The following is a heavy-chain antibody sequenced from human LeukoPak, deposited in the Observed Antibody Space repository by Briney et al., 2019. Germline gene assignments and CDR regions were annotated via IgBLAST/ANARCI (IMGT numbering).Heavy chain of an antibody. J-gene: IGHJ4*02. Sequence: ASVKVSCKASGYTFTSYDINWVRQATGQGLEWMGWMSPNSGNTGYAQKFQGRVTMTRNTSISTAYMELSSLRSEDTAVYYCATTWFGESTYYFDYWGQGTLVTVSS. CDR2: MSPNSGNT. D-gene: IGHD3-10*01. CDR1: GYTFTSYD. V-gene: IGHV1-8*01. CDR3: ATTWFGESTYYFDY.